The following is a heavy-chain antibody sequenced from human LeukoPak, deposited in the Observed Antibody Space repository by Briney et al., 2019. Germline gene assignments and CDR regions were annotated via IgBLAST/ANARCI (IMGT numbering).Heavy chain of an antibody. V-gene: IGHV2-5*01. CDR3: AHTLGLAAEGNRYYYFYYYMDV. J-gene: IGHJ6*03. CDR2: IYWNDDK. CDR1: GFSLSTGGVG. D-gene: IGHD6-13*01. Sequence: SGPTLVNPTQTLTLTCTFSGFSLSTGGVGVGWIRQPPGKALEWLALIYWNDDKGYSPSLMSRLTITKDTSKNQVVLTMTNMDPVDTATYYCAHTLGLAAEGNRYYYFYYYMDVWGEGTTVTVSS.